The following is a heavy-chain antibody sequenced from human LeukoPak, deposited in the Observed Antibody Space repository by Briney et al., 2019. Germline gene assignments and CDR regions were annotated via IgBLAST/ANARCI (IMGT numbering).Heavy chain of an antibody. J-gene: IGHJ4*02. Sequence: GGSLRLSCAASGFTSSSYGMSWVRQAPGKGLEWVSAISGSGGSTYYADSVKGRFTISRDNAKNSLYLQMNSLRAEDTAVYYCARDSSYDSSGYYGVYYFDYWGQGTLVTVSS. CDR1: GFTSSSYG. D-gene: IGHD3-22*01. CDR2: ISGSGGST. V-gene: IGHV3-23*01. CDR3: ARDSSYDSSGYYGVYYFDY.